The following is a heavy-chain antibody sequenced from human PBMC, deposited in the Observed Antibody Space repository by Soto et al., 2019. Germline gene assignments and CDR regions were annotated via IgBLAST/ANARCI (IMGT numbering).Heavy chain of an antibody. J-gene: IGHJ6*02. D-gene: IGHD3-10*01. CDR2: IWYDGSNK. CDR1: GFTFSSYG. V-gene: IGHV3-33*01. CDR3: ARDRDYGSGSYNYGMDV. Sequence: GGSLRLSCAASGFTFSSYGMHWVRQAPGKGLEWVAVIWYDGSNKYYADSVKGRFTISRDNSKNTLYLQMNSLRAEDTAVYYCARDRDYGSGSYNYGMDVWGQGTTVTVSS.